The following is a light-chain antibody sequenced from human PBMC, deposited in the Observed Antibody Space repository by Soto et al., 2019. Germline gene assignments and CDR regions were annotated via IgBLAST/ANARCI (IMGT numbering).Light chain of an antibody. V-gene: IGKV4-1*01. CDR1: QSVLYSSNNKNY. J-gene: IGKJ4*01. CDR2: WAS. Sequence: DIVMTQSPDSLPVPLGERATINCKSSQSVLYSSNNKNYLAWYQQKPGQPPKLLIYWASTRESGVPDRFSGSGSGTDFTLTISSLQAEDVAIYFCQQYYSRPLTFGGGTKVDIK. CDR3: QQYYSRPLT.